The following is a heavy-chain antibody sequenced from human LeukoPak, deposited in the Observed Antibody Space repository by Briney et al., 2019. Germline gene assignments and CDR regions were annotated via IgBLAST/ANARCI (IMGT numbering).Heavy chain of an antibody. CDR1: GGSISSGSYY. D-gene: IGHD3-3*01. CDR3: ASGDFWSGYPYYYYYYYMDV. J-gene: IGHJ6*03. V-gene: IGHV4-61*02. CDR2: IYTSGST. Sequence: PSQTLSLTCTVSGGSISSGSYYWSWIRQPAGKGLEWIGRIYTSGSTNYNPSLKSRVTISVDTSKNQFSLKLSSVTAADTAVYYCASGDFWSGYPYYYYYYYMDVWGKGTTVTVSS.